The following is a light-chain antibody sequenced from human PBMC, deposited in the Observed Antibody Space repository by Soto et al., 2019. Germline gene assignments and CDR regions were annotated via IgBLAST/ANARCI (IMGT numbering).Light chain of an antibody. Sequence: DIQMTQSTSTLSASVGDRVTITCRASQSVRSWLAWYQHKPGKAPKLLIYMASSLESGVPSRFSGSGSGTEFQLTIHSQQPDDFETYYCQQYNSYTPCTFGQGTKVEIK. J-gene: IGKJ1*01. CDR2: MAS. V-gene: IGKV1-5*03. CDR3: QQYNSYTPCT. CDR1: QSVRSW.